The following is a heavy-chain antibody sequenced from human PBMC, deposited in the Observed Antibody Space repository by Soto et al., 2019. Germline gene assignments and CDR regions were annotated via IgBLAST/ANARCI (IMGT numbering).Heavy chain of an antibody. CDR2: INAGNGNT. CDR3: ARDWGQFCTNGVCYTGGMDV. Sequence: GASVKVSCKASGYTFTSYAMHWVRQAPGQRLEWMGWINAGNGNTKYSQKFQGRVTITRDTSASTAYMELSSLRSEDTAVYYCARDWGQFCTNGVCYTGGMDVWGQGTTVTVSS. J-gene: IGHJ6*02. D-gene: IGHD2-8*01. CDR1: GYTFTSYA. V-gene: IGHV1-3*01.